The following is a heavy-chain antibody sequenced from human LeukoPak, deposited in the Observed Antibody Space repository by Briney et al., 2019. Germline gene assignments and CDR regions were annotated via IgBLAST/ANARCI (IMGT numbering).Heavy chain of an antibody. CDR3: ARDIWSGIAVAGTTFDY. D-gene: IGHD6-19*01. CDR2: ISAYNGNT. J-gene: IGHJ4*02. CDR1: GYTFTSYG. V-gene: IGHV1-18*04. Sequence: ASVKVSCKASGYTFTSYGMSWVRQAPGQGLEWMGWISAYNGNTNYAQKLQGRVTMTTDTSTSTAYMELRSLRSDDTAVYYCARDIWSGIAVAGTTFDYWGQGTLVTVSS.